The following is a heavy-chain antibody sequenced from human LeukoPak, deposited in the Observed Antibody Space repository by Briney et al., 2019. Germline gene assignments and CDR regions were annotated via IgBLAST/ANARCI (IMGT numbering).Heavy chain of an antibody. D-gene: IGHD3-3*01. J-gene: IGHJ4*02. CDR3: AKGDRRFLEWLCLDY. CDR1: GFTFNDYY. Sequence: GGSLTLSCTGSGFTFNDYYMSWVRQAPGKGLEWVSAISGSGGSTYYADSVKGRFTISRDNSKNTLYLQMNSLRAEDTAVYYCAKGDRRFLEWLCLDYWGQGTLVTVSS. CDR2: ISGSGGST. V-gene: IGHV3-23*01.